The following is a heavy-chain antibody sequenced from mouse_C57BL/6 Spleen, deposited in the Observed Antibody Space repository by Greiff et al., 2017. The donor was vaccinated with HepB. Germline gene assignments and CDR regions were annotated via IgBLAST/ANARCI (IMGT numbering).Heavy chain of an antibody. CDR1: GYAFTNYL. V-gene: IGHV1-54*01. Sequence: VQLQQSGAELVRPGTSVKVSCKASGYAFTNYLIEWVKQRPGQGLEWIGVINPGSGGTNYNEKFKGKATLTADKSSSTAYMQLSSLTSEDSAVYFCARVGGNYAWFDYWGQGTLVTVSA. D-gene: IGHD2-1*01. CDR3: ARVGGNYAWFDY. CDR2: INPGSGGT. J-gene: IGHJ3*01.